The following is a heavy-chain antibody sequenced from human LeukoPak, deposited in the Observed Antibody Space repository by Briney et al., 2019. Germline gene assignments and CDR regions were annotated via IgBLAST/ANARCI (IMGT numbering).Heavy chain of an antibody. J-gene: IGHJ5*02. CDR3: TTDDPRLNYASPFIA. D-gene: IGHD1-7*01. V-gene: IGHV3-66*01. CDR1: GFTVSSKC. Sequence: PGGSLRLSCAASGFTVSSKCMSWVRQASGKGLEWVSAIYHDGSTHFADSVKGRFTIFRDNSKNTLYLQMNSLRAEDTAVYYCTTDDPRLNYASPFIAWGQGTLVTVSS. CDR2: IYHDGST.